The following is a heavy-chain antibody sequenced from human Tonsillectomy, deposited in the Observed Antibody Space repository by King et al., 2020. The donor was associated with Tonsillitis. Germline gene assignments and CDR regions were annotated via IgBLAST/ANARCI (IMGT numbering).Heavy chain of an antibody. Sequence: VQLVESGGGLVQPGGSLRLSCSASGFTFSSYGMHWVRQAPGKGLDYVSAISSNGGSTYYADSVKGRFTISRDNSKNTLYLQMSSLRAEDTAVYYCVKGRCSSTSCLFYFDYWGQGTLVTVSS. V-gene: IGHV3-64D*06. CDR1: GFTFSSYG. CDR2: ISSNGGST. J-gene: IGHJ4*02. D-gene: IGHD2-2*01. CDR3: VKGRCSSTSCLFYFDY.